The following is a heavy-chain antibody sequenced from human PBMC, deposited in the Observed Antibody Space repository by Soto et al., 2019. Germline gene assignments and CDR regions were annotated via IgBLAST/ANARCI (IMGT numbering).Heavy chain of an antibody. CDR2: MNPNSGNT. Sequence: GASVKVSCKASGYTFTSYDSNWVRQATGQGLEWMGWMNPNSGNTGYAQKFQGRVTMTRNTSISTAYMELSSLRSEDTAVYYCAKTTGYSYGQNYCYYGMDVWGQGTTVTVSS. V-gene: IGHV1-8*01. J-gene: IGHJ6*02. CDR1: GYTFTSYD. CDR3: AKTTGYSYGQNYCYYGMDV. D-gene: IGHD5-18*01.